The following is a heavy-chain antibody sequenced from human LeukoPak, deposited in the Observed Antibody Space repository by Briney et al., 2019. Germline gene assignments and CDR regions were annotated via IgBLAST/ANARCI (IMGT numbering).Heavy chain of an antibody. J-gene: IGHJ6*02. CDR3: ASLYGIDV. CDR2: IKKDGSEK. CDR1: GFTFNNFW. Sequence: GGSLRLSCSASGFTFNNFWMTWVRQAPGKGLEWVANIKKDGSEKYYVDSVKGRFTISRDNAKNSAFLQMNSLRVEDTAVYYCASLYGIDVWGQGSTVTVSS. V-gene: IGHV3-7*01.